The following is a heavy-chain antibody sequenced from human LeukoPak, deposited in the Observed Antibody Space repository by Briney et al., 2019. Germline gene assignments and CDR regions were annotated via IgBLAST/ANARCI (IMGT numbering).Heavy chain of an antibody. CDR2: IKQDGSEK. CDR3: ARASYDSSDYEYFQH. D-gene: IGHD3-22*01. V-gene: IGHV3-7*01. J-gene: IGHJ1*01. CDR1: GFTFSSYW. Sequence: GGSLRLSCAASGFTFSSYWMSWVRQAPGKGLEWVANIKQDGSEKYYVDSVKGRFTISRDNAKNSLYLQMNSLRAEDTAVYYCARASYDSSDYEYFQHWGQGTLVTVSS.